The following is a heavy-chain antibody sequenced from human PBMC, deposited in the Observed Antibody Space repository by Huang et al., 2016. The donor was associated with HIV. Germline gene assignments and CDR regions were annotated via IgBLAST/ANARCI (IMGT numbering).Heavy chain of an antibody. V-gene: IGHV5-51*01. D-gene: IGHD5-18*01. Sequence: EEQLVQSGAEVKKPGESLKISCEGSGYSFAKYWIGWVRQMPGKGLEWGGIIYPDDSDTRYSPSFQGQVCLSADKSSSTAYLQWSSLKASDTAMYYCARLDTARNYYYYGLDVWGQGTSVIVSS. CDR2: IYPDDSDT. J-gene: IGHJ6*02. CDR1: GYSFAKYW. CDR3: ARLDTARNYYYYGLDV.